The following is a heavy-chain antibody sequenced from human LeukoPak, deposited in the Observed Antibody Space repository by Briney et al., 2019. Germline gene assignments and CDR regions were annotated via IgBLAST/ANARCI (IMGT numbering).Heavy chain of an antibody. V-gene: IGHV3-30*02. CDR3: AKGDYYDSSGYATPDY. D-gene: IGHD3-22*01. CDR1: GFTFSNYG. Sequence: GGSLRLSCAASGFTFSNYGMHWVRRAPGKGLEWVAFIRYDGSNKYYADSVKGRFTISRDNSKNTLYLQMNSLRAEDTAVYYCAKGDYYDSSGYATPDYWGQGTLVTVSS. J-gene: IGHJ4*02. CDR2: IRYDGSNK.